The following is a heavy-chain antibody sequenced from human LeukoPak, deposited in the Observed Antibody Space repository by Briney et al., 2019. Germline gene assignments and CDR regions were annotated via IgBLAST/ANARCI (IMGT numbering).Heavy chain of an antibody. V-gene: IGHV3-23*01. CDR1: GFTFSTYD. CDR3: ARRTSCDY. J-gene: IGHJ4*02. Sequence: GGSLRLSCAASGFTFSTYDMSWVRQAPGRGLEWVSALTGSGGITYYADSVRGRFTISRDISKNTLYLQMNSLRAEDTAVYYCARRTSCDYWGQGTLVTVSS. CDR2: LTGSGGIT.